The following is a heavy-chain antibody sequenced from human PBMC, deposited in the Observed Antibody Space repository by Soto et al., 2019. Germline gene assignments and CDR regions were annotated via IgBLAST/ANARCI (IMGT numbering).Heavy chain of an antibody. V-gene: IGHV3-33*01. CDR2: ILSDGSQK. D-gene: IGHD3-16*01. J-gene: IGHJ2*01. CDR1: GFVYSQYA. Sequence: PGGSLRLSCEASGFVYSQYAMHWVRQAPGKGPEWVALILSDGSQKNYVDSVKGRFTISRDNSNNTLNLQMNSLRADDTAMYFCVRGIPWKYRSTWLYWHFDLWGPGTLVSVSS. CDR3: VRGIPWKYRSTWLYWHFDL.